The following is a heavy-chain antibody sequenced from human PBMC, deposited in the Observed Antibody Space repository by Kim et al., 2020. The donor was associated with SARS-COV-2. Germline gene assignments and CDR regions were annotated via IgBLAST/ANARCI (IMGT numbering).Heavy chain of an antibody. Sequence: GGSLRLSCAASGFTFSSYAMNWVRQAPGKGLEWVSTITNSGGSKYYADSVKGRFTISRDNSKNTLYLQINSLRAEDTAVYYCAKGLWTMGYWGQGTLVTV. CDR3: AKGLWTMGY. CDR1: GFTFSSYA. CDR2: ITNSGGSK. V-gene: IGHV3-23*01. J-gene: IGHJ4*02. D-gene: IGHD3-10*01.